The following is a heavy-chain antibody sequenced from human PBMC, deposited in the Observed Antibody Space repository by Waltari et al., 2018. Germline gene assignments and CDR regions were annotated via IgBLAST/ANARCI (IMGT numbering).Heavy chain of an antibody. CDR3: ARDLLGHSSGYYSDAFDI. D-gene: IGHD3-22*01. J-gene: IGHJ3*02. CDR2: IYSGGST. V-gene: IGHV3-66*01. Sequence: EVQLVESGGGLVQPGGSLRLSCAASGFTVSSNYMSWVRQAPGKGLEWVSVIYSGGSTYYADSVKGRFTISRDKSKNTLYLQMNSLRAEDTAVYYCARDLLGHSSGYYSDAFDIWGQGTMVTVSS. CDR1: GFTVSSNY.